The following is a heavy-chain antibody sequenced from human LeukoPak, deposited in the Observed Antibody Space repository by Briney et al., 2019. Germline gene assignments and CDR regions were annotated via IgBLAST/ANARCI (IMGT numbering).Heavy chain of an antibody. Sequence: GASVKVSCKASGYTFTSYDINGVGQATGQGREGMGWMNPNSGNTAYAQKFHGRVTITRDTSVSTAYMELSSMRSEDTAIYYCAREDYYDSGSSDYWGQGTLVTVSS. D-gene: IGHD3-22*01. CDR1: GYTFTSYD. V-gene: IGHV1-8*03. CDR3: AREDYYDSGSSDY. J-gene: IGHJ4*02. CDR2: MNPNSGNT.